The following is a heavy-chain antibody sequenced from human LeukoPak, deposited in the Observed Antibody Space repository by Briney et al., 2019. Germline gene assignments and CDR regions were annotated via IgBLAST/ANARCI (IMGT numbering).Heavy chain of an antibody. CDR3: ARDAVVRGAIDYFDY. CDR1: GFTFSSYA. D-gene: IGHD3-10*01. CDR2: ISYDGSNK. Sequence: GGSLRLSCAASGFTFSSYAMHWVRQAPGKGLEWVAVISYDGSNKYYADSVKGRFTISRDNSKNTLYLQMNSLRAEDTAVYYCARDAVVRGAIDYFDYWGQGTLVTVSS. J-gene: IGHJ4*02. V-gene: IGHV3-30*04.